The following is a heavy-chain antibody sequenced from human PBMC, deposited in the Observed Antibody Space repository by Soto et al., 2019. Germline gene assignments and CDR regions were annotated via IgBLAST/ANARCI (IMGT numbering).Heavy chain of an antibody. CDR2: IKCKTDGGTT. Sequence: GESLKISCAASGFTFSNAWMSWVRQAPGKGLEWVGRIKCKTDGGTTDYAAPVKGRFTISRDDSKNTLYLQMNSLKTEDTAVYYCTTDPSIAARAAYYYGMDVWGQGTTVTVSS. D-gene: IGHD6-6*01. V-gene: IGHV3-15*01. J-gene: IGHJ6*02. CDR3: TTDPSIAARAAYYYGMDV. CDR1: GFTFSNAW.